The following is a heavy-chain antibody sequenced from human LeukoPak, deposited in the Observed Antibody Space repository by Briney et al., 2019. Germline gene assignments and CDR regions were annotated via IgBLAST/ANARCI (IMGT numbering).Heavy chain of an antibody. J-gene: IGHJ4*02. CDR1: GFSIGPFW. Sequence: PGGSLRLSCVASGFSIGPFWMTWVRQAPGKGLEWVSYISSASGSIYYADSVKGRFTISRDNAKNSLFLQMNSLRAEDTAVYYCARLPAYCSSTSCYYDYWGQGTLVTVSS. V-gene: IGHV3-48*04. CDR2: ISSASGSI. CDR3: ARLPAYCSSTSCYYDY. D-gene: IGHD2-2*01.